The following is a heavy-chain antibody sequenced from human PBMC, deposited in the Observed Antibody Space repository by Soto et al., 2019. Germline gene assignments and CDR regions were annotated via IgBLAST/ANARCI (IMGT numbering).Heavy chain of an antibody. CDR3: AKDHAAADAFDV. Sequence: QVQLQESGPGLVKPSETLSLTCAVSGGSITHDNWWNWARQPPGKGLEWIGEISHDGTTNYNPSLKSRVTMSVDMSKNQFSLKLTSVTAADTAVYYCAKDHAAADAFDVWGQGIMVTVSS. CDR2: ISHDGTT. CDR1: GGSITHDNW. D-gene: IGHD2-15*01. J-gene: IGHJ3*01. V-gene: IGHV4-4*02.